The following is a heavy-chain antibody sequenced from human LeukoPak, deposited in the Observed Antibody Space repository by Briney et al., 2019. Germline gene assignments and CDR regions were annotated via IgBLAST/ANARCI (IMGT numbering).Heavy chain of an antibody. CDR1: GSTFDIYA. J-gene: IGHJ4*02. CDR3: ASDVVVTAIWYYFDY. Sequence: GGSLRLSCAASGSTFDIYAMHWVRQAPGKGLEWVALISYDGSEKYYVDSVKGRFTISRDNSRNTLYLQMNSLRDEDTAVYYCASDVVVTAIWYYFDYWGQGTLVTVSS. V-gene: IGHV3-30-3*01. CDR2: ISYDGSEK. D-gene: IGHD2-21*02.